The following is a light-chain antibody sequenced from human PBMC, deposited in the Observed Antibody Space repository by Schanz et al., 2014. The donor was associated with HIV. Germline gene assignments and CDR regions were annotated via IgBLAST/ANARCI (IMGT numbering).Light chain of an antibody. CDR2: WAS. J-gene: IGKJ1*01. CDR3: QQYYTTPQA. V-gene: IGKV4-1*01. Sequence: DIVMTQSPDSLPVSLGERATINCKSNQSVLYSSNNKNYLAWYQQKPRQSPKLLIYWASTRESGVPDRFSGSGSGTDFTLTISSLQAEDVAVYYCQQYYTTPQAFGQGTKVQIK. CDR1: QSVLYSSNNKNY.